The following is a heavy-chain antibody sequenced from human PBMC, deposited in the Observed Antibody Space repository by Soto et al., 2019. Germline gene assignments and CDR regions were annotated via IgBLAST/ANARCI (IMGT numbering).Heavy chain of an antibody. Sequence: PSETLSLTCAVSGVPISSGGYSWSWIRQPPGKGLEWNGYIYHSGSTYYNPSLKSRVTISVDRSKNQFSLKLSSVTAADTAVYYCARACGVYGSGSYYNYYYYGMDVWGQGTTVTVSS. CDR3: ARACGVYGSGSYYNYYYYGMDV. V-gene: IGHV4-30-2*01. CDR1: GVPISSGGYS. CDR2: IYHSGST. J-gene: IGHJ6*02. D-gene: IGHD3-10*01.